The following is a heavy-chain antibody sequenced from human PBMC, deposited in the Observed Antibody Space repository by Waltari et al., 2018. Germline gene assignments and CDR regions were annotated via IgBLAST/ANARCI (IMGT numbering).Heavy chain of an antibody. CDR2: INPSGGST. J-gene: IGHJ5*02. CDR3: ARRAVTIGRFDP. CDR1: GYTFTSYY. D-gene: IGHD2-2*01. V-gene: IGHV1-46*01. Sequence: QVQLVQSGAEVKKPGASVKVSCKASGYTFTSYYMHWVRQAPGQGLEWMGIINPSGGSTSYAQKFQGRVTITRDTSASTAYMELSSLRSEDTAVYYCARRAVTIGRFDPWGQGTLVTVSS.